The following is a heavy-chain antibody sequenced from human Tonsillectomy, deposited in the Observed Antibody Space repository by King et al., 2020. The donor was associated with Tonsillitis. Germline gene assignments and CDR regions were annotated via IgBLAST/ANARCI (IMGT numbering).Heavy chain of an antibody. CDR3: ESTRTHGVGH. CDR1: GFSLSNYG. Sequence: VQLVESGGGVVQPGGSLRLSCAASGFSLSNYGMHWVRQAPGKGLEWVAVISPDGSNKDYADTVKGRFTVSRENPKNTLYLPMDSLRVEGTAVYYCESTRTHGVGHWGQGNLVTVSS. CDR2: ISPDGSNK. D-gene: IGHD2-15*01. J-gene: IGHJ4*02. V-gene: IGHV3-30*03.